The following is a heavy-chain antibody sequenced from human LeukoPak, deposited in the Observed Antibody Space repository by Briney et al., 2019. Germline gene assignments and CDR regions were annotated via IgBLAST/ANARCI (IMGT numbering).Heavy chain of an antibody. Sequence: PGGSLRLSCAASGFTFSSYAMSWVRQAPGKGLEWVSAISGSSGSTYYVDSVKGRFTISRDNSKNTLYLQMNSLRAEDTAVYYCAKSASYYGSGYFFDFWGQGTLVTVSS. CDR1: GFTFSSYA. J-gene: IGHJ4*02. V-gene: IGHV3-23*01. CDR3: AKSASYYGSGYFFDF. D-gene: IGHD3-10*01. CDR2: ISGSSGST.